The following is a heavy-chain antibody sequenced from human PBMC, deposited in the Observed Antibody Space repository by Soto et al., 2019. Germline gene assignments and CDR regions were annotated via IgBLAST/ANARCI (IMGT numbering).Heavy chain of an antibody. Sequence: QVQLVESGGGVVQPGRSLRLSCAASGFTFSSYGMHWVRQAPGKGLEWVAVISYDGSNKYYADSVKGRFTISRDNSKNTLYLQMNSLRAEETAVYYCAAPWRGTTLFDYWGQGTLVTVSS. CDR3: AAPWRGTTLFDY. CDR1: GFTFSSYG. D-gene: IGHD1-1*01. V-gene: IGHV3-30*03. CDR2: ISYDGSNK. J-gene: IGHJ4*02.